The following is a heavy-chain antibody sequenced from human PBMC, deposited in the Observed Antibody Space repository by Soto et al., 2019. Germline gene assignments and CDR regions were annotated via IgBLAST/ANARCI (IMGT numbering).Heavy chain of an antibody. CDR3: ARDSGDGMDV. J-gene: IGHJ6*02. D-gene: IGHD1-1*01. CDR1: GFTFSSYA. Sequence: QVQLVESGGGVVQPGRSLRLSCAASGFTFSSYAMHWVRQAPGKGLEWVAVISYDGSNKYYADSVKGRFTISRDNSKNTLYLQMNSLRAEDTAVYYCARDSGDGMDVCGQGTTVTVSS. V-gene: IGHV3-30-3*01. CDR2: ISYDGSNK.